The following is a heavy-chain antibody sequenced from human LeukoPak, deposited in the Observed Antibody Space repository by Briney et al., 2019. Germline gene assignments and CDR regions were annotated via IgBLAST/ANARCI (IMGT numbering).Heavy chain of an antibody. J-gene: IGHJ4*02. CDR2: ISYDGSNK. CDR3: ARAAPHYYDSSGYSSGDY. V-gene: IGHV3-30*03. Sequence: GGSLRLSCAASGFTFSNYAMSWVRQAPGKGLEWVAVISYDGSNKYYADSVKGRFTISRDNSKNTLYLQMNSLRAEDTAVYYCARAAPHYYDSSGYSSGDYWGQGTLVTVSS. D-gene: IGHD3-22*01. CDR1: GFTFSNYA.